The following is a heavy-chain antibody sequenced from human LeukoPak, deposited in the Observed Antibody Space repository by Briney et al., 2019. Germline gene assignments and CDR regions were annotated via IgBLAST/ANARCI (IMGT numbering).Heavy chain of an antibody. CDR1: GFTFTTYS. D-gene: IGHD2-21*01. J-gene: IGHJ4*02. CDR3: ARHGEPNFDY. Sequence: GGSLRLSCEASGFTFTTYSMTWVRQAPGKGLEWVSIISSGSSAIFSADALKGRFTISRDDAKNLLYLDMNSLRAEDTAVYYCARHGEPNFDYWGQGTLVTVSS. CDR2: ISSGSSAI. V-gene: IGHV3-21*01.